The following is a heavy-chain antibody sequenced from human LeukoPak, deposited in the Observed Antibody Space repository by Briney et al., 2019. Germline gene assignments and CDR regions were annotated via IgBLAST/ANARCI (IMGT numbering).Heavy chain of an antibody. CDR3: ARRIENSYYFFDY. J-gene: IGHJ4*02. CDR2: IYPGDSDT. CDR1: GYSFSNYW. V-gene: IGHV5-51*01. Sequence: GESLKISCKCSGYSFSNYWIGWVRQLPGKGLEWMGIIYPGDSDTLYSPSFQGQVTFSADKSISTAYLHWTSLKASDTAMYYCARRIENSYYFFDYWGQGTLVSVSS. D-gene: IGHD3-10*01.